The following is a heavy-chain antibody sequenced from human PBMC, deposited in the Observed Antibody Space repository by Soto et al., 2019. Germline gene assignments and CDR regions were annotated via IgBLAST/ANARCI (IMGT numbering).Heavy chain of an antibody. V-gene: IGHV1-69*01. CDR1: GGTFSSYA. J-gene: IGHJ6*02. CDR3: ARASRITIFGVVSNYYYGMDV. Sequence: QVQLVQSGAEVKKPGSSVKVSCKASGGTFSSYAISWVRQAPRQGLEWMGGIIPIFGTANYAQKFQGRVTITADDSTSTAYMELSSLRSEDTAVYYCARASRITIFGVVSNYYYGMDVWGQGTTVTVSS. D-gene: IGHD3-3*01. CDR2: IIPIFGTA.